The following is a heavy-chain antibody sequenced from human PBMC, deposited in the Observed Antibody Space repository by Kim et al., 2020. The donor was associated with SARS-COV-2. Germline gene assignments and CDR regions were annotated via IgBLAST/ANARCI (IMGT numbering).Heavy chain of an antibody. CDR2: IYYSGST. J-gene: IGHJ1*01. D-gene: IGHD3-3*01. CDR1: GGSISSGGYY. V-gene: IGHV4-31*03. Sequence: SETLSLTCTVSGGSISSGGYYWSWIRQHPGKGLEWIGYIYYSGSTYYNPSLKSRVTISVDTSKNQFSLKLSSVTAADTAVYYCASRRITIFGVVIEYFQHWGQGTLVTVSS. CDR3: ASRRITIFGVVIEYFQH.